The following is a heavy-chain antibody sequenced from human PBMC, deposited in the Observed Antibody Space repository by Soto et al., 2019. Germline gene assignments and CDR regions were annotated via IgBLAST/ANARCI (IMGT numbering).Heavy chain of an antibody. CDR1: GFTSSTYA. CDR2: ISTDGTYK. V-gene: IGHV3-30*18. Sequence: RLPWATSGFTSSTYAIQWVRQAPGKGLEWVAVISTDGTYKYYVDSVKGRFTISRDNAKHTLYLQMNSLRAEDTAVYYCAKTLWGQEGGTWGQGNLPTLSS. J-gene: IGHJ5*02. CDR3: AKTLWGQEGGT. D-gene: IGHD3-16*01.